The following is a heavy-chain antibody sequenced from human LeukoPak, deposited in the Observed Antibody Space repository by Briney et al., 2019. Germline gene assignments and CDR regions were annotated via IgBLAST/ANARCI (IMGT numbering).Heavy chain of an antibody. Sequence: GGSLRLSCAASGFTFSSYSMNWVRQAPGKGLEWVSYISSSSGTIYYADSVKGRFTISRDNAKNSLYLQMNSLRAGDTAVYNCARALRAYSYGTFDYWGQGTLVTVSS. CDR1: GFTFSSYS. J-gene: IGHJ4*02. CDR2: ISSSSGTI. CDR3: ARALRAYSYGTFDY. V-gene: IGHV3-48*01. D-gene: IGHD5-18*01.